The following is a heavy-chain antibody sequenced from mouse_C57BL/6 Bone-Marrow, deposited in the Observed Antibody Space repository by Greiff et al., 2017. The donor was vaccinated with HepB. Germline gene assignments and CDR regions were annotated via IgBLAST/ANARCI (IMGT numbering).Heavy chain of an antibody. Sequence: EVQLQESGAELVRPGSSVKMSCKTSGYTFSSYGINWVKQRPGQGLEWLGYIYIGNGYTEYNEKFKGKATMTSDTSSRTAYMQLSSLTSADAAIYFCARPIYDGIQVWFAYWGQGTLVTVSA. V-gene: IGHV1-58*01. CDR1: GYTFSSYG. CDR3: ARPIYDGIQVWFAY. D-gene: IGHD2-1*01. J-gene: IGHJ3*01. CDR2: IYIGNGYT.